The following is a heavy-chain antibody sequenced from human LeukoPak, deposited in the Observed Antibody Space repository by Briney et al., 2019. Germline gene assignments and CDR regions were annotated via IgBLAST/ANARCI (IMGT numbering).Heavy chain of an antibody. CDR3: ARHDFWSGINY. Sequence: SETLSLTCTVSGGSISSGGYYWSWIRQPPGKGLEWIGYIYYSGSTNYNPSLKSRVTISVDTSKNQFSLKLSSVTAADTAVYYCARHDFWSGINYWGQGTLVTVSS. J-gene: IGHJ4*02. V-gene: IGHV4-61*08. CDR1: GGSISSGGYY. D-gene: IGHD3-3*01. CDR2: IYYSGST.